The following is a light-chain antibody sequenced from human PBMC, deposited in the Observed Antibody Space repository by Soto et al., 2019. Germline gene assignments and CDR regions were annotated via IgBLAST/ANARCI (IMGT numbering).Light chain of an antibody. Sequence: QSVLTQPPSASGTPGQRVTISCSGSRSNIGSYDVYWYQHLPGTAPKVLIHSNNQRPSGVPVRFSGSKSGTSASLAISGLQSEDEADYYCAAWDDGLSGWVFGGGTKLTVL. CDR1: RSNIGSYD. CDR3: AAWDDGLSGWV. V-gene: IGLV1-47*02. J-gene: IGLJ3*02. CDR2: SNN.